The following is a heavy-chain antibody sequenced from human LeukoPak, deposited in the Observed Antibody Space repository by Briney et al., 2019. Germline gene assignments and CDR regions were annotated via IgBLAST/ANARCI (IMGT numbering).Heavy chain of an antibody. CDR3: ARDTLRIAVFGVGGNAFDI. CDR1: GYTFTNYY. V-gene: IGHV1-46*01. CDR2: INPSDGST. D-gene: IGHD3-3*01. Sequence: ASVKVSCKASGYTFTNYYIHWVRQAPGQGLEWMGIINPSDGSTSYAQKFQGRVTLTRDTSTCTVYMQLSSLRSEDTAVFFCARDTLRIAVFGVGGNAFDIWGQGTMVTVSS. J-gene: IGHJ3*02.